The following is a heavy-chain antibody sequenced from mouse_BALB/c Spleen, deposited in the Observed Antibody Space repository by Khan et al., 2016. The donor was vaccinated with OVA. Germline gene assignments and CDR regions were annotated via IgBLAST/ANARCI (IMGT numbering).Heavy chain of an antibody. Sequence: VQLKESGPGLVKPSQSLSLTCTVTAYSITSDYAWTWLRQFPGNKLEWMGYISYSGSPSYNPSLKSRISITRDTSKNHFFLQMISLTTEDTATYDCACCRCYYRYSFFDYWGQGTTVTVSS. CDR3: ACCRCYYRYSFFDY. V-gene: IGHV3-2*02. D-gene: IGHD2-14*01. CDR2: ISYSGSP. J-gene: IGHJ2*01. CDR1: AYSITSDYA.